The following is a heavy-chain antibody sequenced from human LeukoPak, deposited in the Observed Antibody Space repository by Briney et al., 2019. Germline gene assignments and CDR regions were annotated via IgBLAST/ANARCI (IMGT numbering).Heavy chain of an antibody. CDR2: ISDSGGRT. V-gene: IGHV3-23*01. CDR3: AKRGVVIRVILVGFHKEAYYFDS. Sequence: GESLRLSCAPSGFTFSAYSLSWVRQAPGKGLEWVAGISDSGGRTNYADSVKGRFTISRDNPKNTLYLQMNSLRAEDTAVYFCAKRGVVIRVILVGFHKEAYYFDSWGQGALVTVSS. J-gene: IGHJ4*02. CDR1: GFTFSAYS. D-gene: IGHD3-22*01.